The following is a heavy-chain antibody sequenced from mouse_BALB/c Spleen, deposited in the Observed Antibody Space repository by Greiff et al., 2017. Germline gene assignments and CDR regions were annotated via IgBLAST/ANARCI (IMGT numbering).Heavy chain of an antibody. CDR1: GYAFTNYL. CDR3: ARSGYYRYEDY. J-gene: IGHJ2*01. CDR2: INPGSGGT. D-gene: IGHD2-14*01. Sequence: VKLQESGAELVRPGTSVKVSCKASGYAFTNYLIEWVKQRPGQGLEWIGVINPGSGGTNYNEKFKGKATLTADKSSSTAYMQLSSLTSDDSAVYFWARSGYYRYEDYWGQGTTLTVSS. V-gene: IGHV1-54*01.